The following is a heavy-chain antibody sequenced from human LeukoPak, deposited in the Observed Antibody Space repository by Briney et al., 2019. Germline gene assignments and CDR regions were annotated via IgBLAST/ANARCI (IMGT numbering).Heavy chain of an antibody. CDR3: ATDGPLRGFDY. Sequence: GGSLRFSCAASGFTFSDYYMSWIRQAPGKGLEWVSYISSSSSYTNYADSVKGRFTISGDNAKNSLYLQMNSLRAEDTAVYYCATDGPLRGFDYWGPGTLVTVSS. CDR1: GFTFSDYY. J-gene: IGHJ4*02. CDR2: ISSSSSYT. V-gene: IGHV3-11*05.